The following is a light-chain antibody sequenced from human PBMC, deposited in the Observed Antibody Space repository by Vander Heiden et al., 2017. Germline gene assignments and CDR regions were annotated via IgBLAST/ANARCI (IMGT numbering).Light chain of an antibody. CDR2: AAS. CDR3: QHNYSYPCT. Sequence: DIHMNQSPSSLSASVGDRVTITCRASESIARYLSWYQQKSGKAPNLLIYAASTLQSGVPSRFSGSGSGTDFTLTINGLQAEDFATYFCQHNYSYPCTFGEGTKVEIK. J-gene: IGKJ4*02. CDR1: ESIARY. V-gene: IGKV1-39*01.